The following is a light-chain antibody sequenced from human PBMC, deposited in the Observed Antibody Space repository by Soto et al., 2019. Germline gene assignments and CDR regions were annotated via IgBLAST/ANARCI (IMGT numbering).Light chain of an antibody. V-gene: IGLV1-51*01. CDR3: GTWDSSLSAVV. J-gene: IGLJ1*01. CDR2: DNS. CDR1: NSNIENNF. Sequence: QSVLSQPPSLSAAPGQKVTISCYGSNSNIENNFVSWFRQFPGAAPDLLIFDNSNRPSGIPDRFSGSKSGSSATLAISGLQAGDEAHYYCGTWDSSLSAVVFGTGTKVT.